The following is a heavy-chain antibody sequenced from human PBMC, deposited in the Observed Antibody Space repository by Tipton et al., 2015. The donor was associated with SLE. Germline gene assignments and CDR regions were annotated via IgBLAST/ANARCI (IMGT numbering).Heavy chain of an antibody. J-gene: IGHJ3*02. CDR3: ARTLGAIAHTVYDAFDI. V-gene: IGHV4-4*07. CDR1: GGSISSYY. CDR2: ISTSGST. D-gene: IGHD1-26*01. Sequence: TLSLTCTVSGGSISSYYWNWIRQAAGKGLEWIGRISTSGSTKYNPSFKSRVTLSLDTSKNQFSLKLASVTAADTAVYYCARTLGAIAHTVYDAFDIWGQGKMVTVSS.